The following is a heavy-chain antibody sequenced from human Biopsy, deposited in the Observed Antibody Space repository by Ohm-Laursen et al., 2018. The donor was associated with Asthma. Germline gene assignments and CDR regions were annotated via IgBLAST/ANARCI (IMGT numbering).Heavy chain of an antibody. J-gene: IGHJ6*02. CDR3: ARGYSGSDRIVYYYSGLEV. CDR1: GDSFSNYA. Sequence: SSVKVSCKTSGDSFSNYAISWGRQAPGQGLEWMGGLIPVLGTPDHAQMFEGRVTITADESTSTAYMELSSLSSEDTAVYYCARGYSGSDRIVYYYSGLEVWGQGTTVTVSS. V-gene: IGHV1-69*01. D-gene: IGHD5-12*01. CDR2: LIPVLGTP.